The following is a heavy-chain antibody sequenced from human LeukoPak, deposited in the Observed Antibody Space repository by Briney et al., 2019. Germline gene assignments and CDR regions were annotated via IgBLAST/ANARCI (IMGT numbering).Heavy chain of an antibody. D-gene: IGHD3-3*01. CDR3: ARGGAVLRFLEWFDY. V-gene: IGHV4-34*01. CDR2: INHSGST. CDR1: GGSFSGYY. J-gene: IGHJ4*02. Sequence: PSETLSLTCAVYGGSFSGYYWSWIRQPPGKGLEWIGEINHSGSTNYNPSLKSRVTISVDTSKNQFSLKPSSVTAADTAVYYCARGGAVLRFLEWFDYWGQGTLVTVSS.